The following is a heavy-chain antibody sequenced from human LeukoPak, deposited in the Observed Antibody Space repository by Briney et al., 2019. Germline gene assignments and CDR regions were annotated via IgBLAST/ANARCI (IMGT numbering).Heavy chain of an antibody. CDR1: GFTLSGYG. J-gene: IGHJ4*02. CDR3: VRGLPPVVQCYFDY. Sequence: GGSLRLSCAASGFTLSGYGMHWVRQAPGKGLEWVAVIWYDGSNKYYADSVKGRFTISRDNSRNTLYLQMNSLRAEDTAVYYCVRGLPPVVQCYFDYWGPGTLVTVSS. CDR2: IWYDGSNK. D-gene: IGHD3-22*01. V-gene: IGHV3-33*01.